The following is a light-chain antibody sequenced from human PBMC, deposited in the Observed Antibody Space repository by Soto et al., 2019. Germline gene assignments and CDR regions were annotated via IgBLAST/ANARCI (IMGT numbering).Light chain of an antibody. CDR3: QRYNSYSTWT. J-gene: IGKJ1*01. CDR1: QTISSC. V-gene: IGKV1-5*01. Sequence: DIQMAQSPSTLSGSVGDRVTITCRASQTISSCLAGYQQKPGKAPKLLIYDASNLETGVPSRFSGSGSGTEITLSISGRQPDDFETYFCQRYNSYSTWTFGQGSKVDTK. CDR2: DAS.